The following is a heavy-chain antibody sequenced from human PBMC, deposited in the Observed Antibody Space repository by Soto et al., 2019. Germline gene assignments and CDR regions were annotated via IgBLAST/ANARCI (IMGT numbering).Heavy chain of an antibody. CDR3: ARDPSGGDN. J-gene: IGHJ4*02. V-gene: IGHV3-21*01. CDR1: GFTFSSFS. Sequence: EVQLVESGGGLVKPGGSLRLSCSASGFTFSSFSMNWVRQAPGQGLEWVSSINAASRTYYIDSVKGRFTISRDNAKNTLPLQMNSLTVEDTAVYYCARDPSGGDNWGQGTLVTVSS. D-gene: IGHD5-12*01. CDR2: INAASRT.